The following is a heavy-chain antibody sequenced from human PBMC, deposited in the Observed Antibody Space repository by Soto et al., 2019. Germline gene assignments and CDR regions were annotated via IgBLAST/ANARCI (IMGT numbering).Heavy chain of an antibody. D-gene: IGHD3-10*01. J-gene: IGHJ5*02. CDR3: RYAMDRWGNWFDP. CDR1: GFTFSSYA. V-gene: IGHV3-23*01. Sequence: VQLLESGGGLVQPGGSLRLSCAASGFTFSSYAMSWVRQAPGKGLEWVSAISGSGGSTYYADSVKGRFTISRDNSKNTLYLQMNSLRAEDTAVYYCRYAMDRWGNWFDPWGQGTLVTVSS. CDR2: ISGSGGST.